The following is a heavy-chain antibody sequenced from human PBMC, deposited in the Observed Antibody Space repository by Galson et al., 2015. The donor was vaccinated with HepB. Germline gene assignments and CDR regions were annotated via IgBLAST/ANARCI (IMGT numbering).Heavy chain of an antibody. J-gene: IGHJ3*02. Sequence: SCKVSGYTLTELSMHWVRQAPGKGLEWMGGFDPEDGETIYAQKFQGRVTMTEDTSTDTAYMELSSLRSEDTAVYYCATGSLGIAVAGSSSDAFDIWGQGTMVTVSS. CDR2: FDPEDGET. D-gene: IGHD6-19*01. CDR1: GYTLTELS. V-gene: IGHV1-24*01. CDR3: ATGSLGIAVAGSSSDAFDI.